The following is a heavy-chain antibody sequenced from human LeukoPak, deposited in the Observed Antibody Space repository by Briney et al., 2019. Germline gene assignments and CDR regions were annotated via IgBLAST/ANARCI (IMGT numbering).Heavy chain of an antibody. D-gene: IGHD6-13*01. Sequence: GGSLRLSCSASGFTFSDYYMIWIGQVPGKGLEGFSYISSSGSSIYYADSVKGRFTIYRDNAKTSLYLQINSLRAEDTAVYYCARGSSWYGFDYWGQGTLVTVSS. V-gene: IGHV3-11*01. J-gene: IGHJ4*02. CDR3: ARGSSWYGFDY. CDR2: ISSSGSSI. CDR1: GFTFSDYY.